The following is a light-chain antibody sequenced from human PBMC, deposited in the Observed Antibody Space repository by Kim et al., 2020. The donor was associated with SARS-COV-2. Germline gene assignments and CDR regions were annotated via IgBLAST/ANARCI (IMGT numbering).Light chain of an antibody. J-gene: IGKJ5*01. CDR1: QGISNY. CDR3: QQHGNYPIT. Sequence: DIQMTQSPSAKSASVGDRVTITCRASQGISNYLAWFQQKPGRVPKRLIYGASILQSGVPSRFSGGGSGTEFTLTISSLQPEDFATYYCQQHGNYPITFGQGTRLEIK. V-gene: IGKV1-17*03. CDR2: GAS.